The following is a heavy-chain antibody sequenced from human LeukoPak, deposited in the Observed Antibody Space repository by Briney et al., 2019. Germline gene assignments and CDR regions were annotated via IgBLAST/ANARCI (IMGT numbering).Heavy chain of an antibody. V-gene: IGHV3-30*02. Sequence: GGSLRLSCAASGFTFTNYGMHWVRQAPGKGLEWVAFIQSDGSNKYYADSVKGRFTISRDNSKNTLYLQMNSLRGEDTAVYYCATDQCSGITCYLDYWGRGTLVTVSS. J-gene: IGHJ4*02. CDR1: GFTFTNYG. D-gene: IGHD3-10*01. CDR2: IQSDGSNK. CDR3: ATDQCSGITCYLDY.